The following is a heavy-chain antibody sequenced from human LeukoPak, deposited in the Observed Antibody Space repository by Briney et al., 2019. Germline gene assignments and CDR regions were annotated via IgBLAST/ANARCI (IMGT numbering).Heavy chain of an antibody. CDR2: IYIDGSST. J-gene: IGHJ4*02. CDR3: ARGLDGSFDY. D-gene: IGHD1-14*01. CDR1: GFTFSSYC. Sequence: PGGSLRLSCAASGFTFSSYCMHWVRQAPGKGLVWVSRIYIDGSSTSYADSVKGRFTISRDNAKNTLYLQMNCLRDEDTAVYYCARGLDGSFDYWGLGTLVTVSS. V-gene: IGHV3-74*01.